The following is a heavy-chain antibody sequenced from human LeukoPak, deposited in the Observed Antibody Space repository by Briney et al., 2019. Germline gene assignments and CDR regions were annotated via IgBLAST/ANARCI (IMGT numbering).Heavy chain of an antibody. Sequence: RASVKVSCKTSKYTFTGYYIHWVRQAPGQGLEWMGWINPNSGDTNYAQKFQGRVTMTRDTSISTAYMDLNRLTSGDTSVYFCARGRGSQSFDYWGQGTLVTVSS. V-gene: IGHV1-2*02. J-gene: IGHJ4*02. CDR3: ARGRGSQSFDY. CDR2: INPNSGDT. D-gene: IGHD1-26*01. CDR1: KYTFTGYY.